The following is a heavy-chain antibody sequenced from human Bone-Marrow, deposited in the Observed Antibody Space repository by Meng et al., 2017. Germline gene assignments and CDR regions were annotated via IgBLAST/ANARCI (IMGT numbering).Heavy chain of an antibody. D-gene: IGHD1-1*01. V-gene: IGHV3-30*01. Sequence: QVQLVEVGGGVVQPGRSLRLSCAASGFSLSSYLMHWVRQAPGKGLEWLAAISNDGSNTDYADSVKGRFTISRDNSKDTVFLQMNSLRIEDTAVYYCAREIGGTTPDYWGQGTLVTVSS. CDR1: GFSLSSYL. J-gene: IGHJ4*02. CDR3: AREIGGTTPDY. CDR2: ISNDGSNT.